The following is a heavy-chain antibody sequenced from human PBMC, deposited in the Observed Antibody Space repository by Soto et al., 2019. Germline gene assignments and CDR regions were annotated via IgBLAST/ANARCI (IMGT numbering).Heavy chain of an antibody. CDR1: GGSISSSLYY. J-gene: IGHJ4*02. D-gene: IGHD6-13*01. CDR3: AKSRSGSWYYFDH. V-gene: IGHV4-39*02. Sequence: SETLSLTCTVSGGSISSSLYYWGWIRQPPGKGLEWIGSIYYIGTTYYNPSLKIRVTISVDTSKNHFSLRLSSVTAADTAVYYCAKSRSGSWYYFDHLGQGTLVTVSS. CDR2: IYYIGTT.